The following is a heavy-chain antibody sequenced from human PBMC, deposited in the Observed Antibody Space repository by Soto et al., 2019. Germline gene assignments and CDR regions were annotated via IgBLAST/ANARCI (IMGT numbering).Heavy chain of an antibody. J-gene: IGHJ4*02. V-gene: IGHV1-24*01. CDR3: ATLTFWSGPSDY. CDR2: FDPEDGET. D-gene: IGHD3-3*01. Sequence: EASVKVSCKVSGYTLTELSMHWVRQAPGKGLEWMGGFDPEDGETIYAQKFQGRVTMTEDTSTDTAYTELSSLRSEDTAVYYCATLTFWSGPSDYWGQGTLVTVSS. CDR1: GYTLTELS.